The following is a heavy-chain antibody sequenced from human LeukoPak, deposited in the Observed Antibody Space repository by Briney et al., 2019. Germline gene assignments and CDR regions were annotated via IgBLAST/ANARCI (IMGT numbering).Heavy chain of an antibody. CDR3: ARQITMIEEGAFDI. J-gene: IGHJ3*02. CDR1: GGTFNRYA. D-gene: IGHD3-22*01. Sequence: SVKVSCTASGGTFNRYAISWVRQAPGHGLEWMGGIIPIIGTVNYAQKFQGRVTITADESTSTAYMELSSLRSEDTAVYYCARQITMIEEGAFDIWGQGTMVTVSS. CDR2: IIPIIGTV. V-gene: IGHV1-69*13.